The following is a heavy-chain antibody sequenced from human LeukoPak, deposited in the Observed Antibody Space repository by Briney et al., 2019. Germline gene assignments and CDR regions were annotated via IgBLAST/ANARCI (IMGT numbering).Heavy chain of an antibody. Sequence: PGGSLRLSCAASGFIFDDYAMPWVRQAPGKGLEWVSGISWNSGSIGYADSVKGRFTISRDNAKNSLYLQMNSLRAEDTALYYCAKGNGYSYGYVGYWGQGTPVTVSS. V-gene: IGHV3-9*01. CDR2: ISWNSGSI. CDR3: AKGNGYSYGYVGY. CDR1: GFIFDDYA. D-gene: IGHD5-18*01. J-gene: IGHJ4*02.